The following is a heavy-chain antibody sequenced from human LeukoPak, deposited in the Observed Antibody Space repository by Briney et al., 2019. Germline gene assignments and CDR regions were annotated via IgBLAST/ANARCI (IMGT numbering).Heavy chain of an antibody. CDR1: GFTFSTYW. CDR3: GRDPYYDSLDY. V-gene: IGHV3-7*01. D-gene: IGHD3-22*01. CDR2: IKDDGNEK. Sequence: GGSPRLSCAASGFTFSTYWMTWVRQAPGKGLEWVANIKDDGNEKYYVDSVKGRFTISRDNAKNSLYLQMNSLRAEDTAVYYCGRDPYYDSLDYWGQGTMVTVSS. J-gene: IGHJ4*02.